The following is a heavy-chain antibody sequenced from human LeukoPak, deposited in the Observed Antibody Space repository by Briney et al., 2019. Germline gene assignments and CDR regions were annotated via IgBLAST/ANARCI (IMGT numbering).Heavy chain of an antibody. CDR3: ARVGNPLVTVFAWFDP. D-gene: IGHD3-3*01. CDR1: GGSIGSGTYY. J-gene: IGHJ5*02. V-gene: IGHV4-39*07. CDR2: IYYSGST. Sequence: SETLSLTCTVSGGSIGSGTYYWGWIRQSPGKGLEWIGSIYYSGSTNYNPFLKSRVTISVDTSKNQFSLKLSSVTAADTAVYYCARVGNPLVTVFAWFDPWGQGTLVTVSS.